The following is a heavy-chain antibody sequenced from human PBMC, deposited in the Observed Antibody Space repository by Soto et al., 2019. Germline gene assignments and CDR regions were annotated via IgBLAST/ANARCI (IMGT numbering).Heavy chain of an antibody. CDR1: GYTFTSYY. D-gene: IGHD2-21*01. Sequence: ASVKVSCKASGYTFTSYYMHWVRQAPGQGLEWMGIINPSGGSTSYAQKFQGRVTMTRDTSTSTVYMELSSLRSEDTAVYYCARAPLVSVRLHYFDYWGQGTLVTVSS. CDR2: INPSGGST. J-gene: IGHJ4*02. CDR3: ARAPLVSVRLHYFDY. V-gene: IGHV1-46*01.